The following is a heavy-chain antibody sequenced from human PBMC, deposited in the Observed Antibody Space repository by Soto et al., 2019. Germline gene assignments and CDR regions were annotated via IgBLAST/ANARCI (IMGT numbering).Heavy chain of an antibody. V-gene: IGHV1-24*01. D-gene: IGHD2-2*01. CDR2: FDPEDGET. J-gene: IGHJ5*02. CDR3: ATVQLLPVPRKNWFDP. CDR1: GYTLTELS. Sequence: ASVKVSCKVSGYTLTELSMHWVRQAPGKGLEWMGGFDPEDGETIYAQKFQGRVTMTEDTSTDTAYMELSSLRSEDTAVYYCATVQLLPVPRKNWFDPWGQGTLVTVSS.